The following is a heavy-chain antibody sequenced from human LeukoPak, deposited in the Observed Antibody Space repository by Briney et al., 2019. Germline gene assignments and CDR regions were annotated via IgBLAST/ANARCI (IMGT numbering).Heavy chain of an antibody. V-gene: IGHV3-64D*09. CDR2: IRSSGGST. D-gene: IGHD6-19*01. Sequence: GGSLRLSCSASGFTFSNYAMHWVRQAPGKGLEYVSAIRSSGGSTYHADSVKGRFPISRDNSKNTLYLQMSSLRAEDTAVYYCVKVVAGGGGAFDIWGQGTMVTVSS. CDR1: GFTFSNYA. J-gene: IGHJ3*02. CDR3: VKVVAGGGGAFDI.